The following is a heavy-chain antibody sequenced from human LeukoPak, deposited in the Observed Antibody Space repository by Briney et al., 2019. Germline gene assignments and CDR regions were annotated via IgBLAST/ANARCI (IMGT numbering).Heavy chain of an antibody. J-gene: IGHJ5*02. V-gene: IGHV1-18*01. Sequence: ASVKVSCKASGYTFINYGITWVRQAPGQGLEWMGWITTYNGNTYYAQNFQGRVTMTADTSTSTAYMEVRSLRSDDTAVYYCARLSPPIASFCSGGTCYSGGFGPWGQGTLVTVSS. D-gene: IGHD2-15*01. CDR3: ARLSPPIASFCSGGTCYSGGFGP. CDR2: ITTYNGNT. CDR1: GYTFINYG.